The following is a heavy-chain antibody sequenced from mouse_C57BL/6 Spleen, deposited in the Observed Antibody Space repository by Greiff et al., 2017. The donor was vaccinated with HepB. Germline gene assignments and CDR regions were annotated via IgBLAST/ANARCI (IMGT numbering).Heavy chain of an antibody. CDR2: ISSGGSYT. V-gene: IGHV5-6*01. J-gene: IGHJ3*01. Sequence: EVKLVESGGDLVKPGGSLKLSCAASGFTFSSYGMSWVRQTPDKRLEWVATISSGGSYTYYPDSVKGRFTISRDNAKNTLYLQMSSLKSEDTAMYYCARHGAAYWGQGTLVTVSA. CDR3: ARHGAAY. CDR1: GFTFSSYG.